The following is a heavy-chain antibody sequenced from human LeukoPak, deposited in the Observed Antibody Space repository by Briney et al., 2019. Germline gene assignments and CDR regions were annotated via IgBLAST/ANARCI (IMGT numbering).Heavy chain of an antibody. D-gene: IGHD3-22*01. CDR2: IRFDGNNK. CDR1: GFTFSSYG. J-gene: IGHJ4*02. CDR3: AGRAGDYSHPYDY. V-gene: IGHV3-30*02. Sequence: GGSLRLSCAASGFTFSSYGMHWVRQAPGKGLDWVAFIRFDGNNKYYADSVKGRFTISRDNFKNTLYLQMSSLRAEDTAVYYCAGRAGDYSHPYDYWGQGTLVTVSS.